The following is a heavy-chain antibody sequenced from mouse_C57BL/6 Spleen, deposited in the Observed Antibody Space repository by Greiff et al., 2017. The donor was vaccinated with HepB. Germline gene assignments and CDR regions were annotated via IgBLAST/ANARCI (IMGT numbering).Heavy chain of an antibody. J-gene: IGHJ1*03. D-gene: IGHD1-1*01. CDR3: AIYGSSYYWYFDV. Sequence: VQLKQSGPELVKPGASVKISCKASGYSSTDYNMNWVKQSNGKSLEWIGVINPNYGTTSYNQKFKGKATLTVDQSSSTAYMQLNSLTSEDSAVYYCAIYGSSYYWYFDVWGTGTTVTVSS. CDR1: GYSSTDYN. V-gene: IGHV1-39*01. CDR2: INPNYGTT.